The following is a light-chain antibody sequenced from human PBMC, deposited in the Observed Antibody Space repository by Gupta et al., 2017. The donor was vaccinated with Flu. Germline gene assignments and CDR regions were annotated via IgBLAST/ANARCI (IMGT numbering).Light chain of an antibody. CDR1: SSNIGKNS. CDR3: ATWDDSLNGVV. CDR2: YND. J-gene: IGLJ3*02. V-gene: IGLV1-36*01. Sequence: QSVLTQPPSVSEDPGQRVTISCSGNSSNIGKNSVNWFQQISGQAPRLLIYYNDLLPSGVSDRFSGSKSGTSATLAVSGLQSEDEADYYCATWDDSLNGVVFGGGTKLTVL.